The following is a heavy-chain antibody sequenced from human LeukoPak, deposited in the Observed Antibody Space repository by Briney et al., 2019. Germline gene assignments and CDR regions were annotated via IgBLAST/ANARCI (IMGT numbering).Heavy chain of an antibody. V-gene: IGHV1-18*01. CDR1: GYTFTSYG. CDR2: ISAYNGNT. J-gene: IGHJ6*03. CDR3: AREYYDSSDTSYYYYYYMDV. D-gene: IGHD3-22*01. Sequence: GASVKVSCKASGYTFTSYGISWVRQAPGQGLEWMGWISAYNGNTNYAQKLQGRVTMTTDTSTSTAYMELRSLRSDDTAVYYCAREYYDSSDTSYYYYYYMDVWGKGTTVTVSS.